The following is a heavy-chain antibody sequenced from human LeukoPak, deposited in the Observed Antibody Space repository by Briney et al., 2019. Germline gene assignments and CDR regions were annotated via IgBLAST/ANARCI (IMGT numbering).Heavy chain of an antibody. V-gene: IGHV4-61*02. CDR3: ARDLLHRGYAFDI. CDR2: IYSSGST. J-gene: IGHJ3*02. D-gene: IGHD5-12*01. Sequence: PSETLSLTCTVSGGSISSGTYYWGWIRQPAGKGLEWIGRIYSSGSTNYNPSLKSRVTMSVDTSKNQFSLNLTSVTAADTAVYYCARDLLHRGYAFDIWGQGTMVTVSS. CDR1: GGSISSGTYY.